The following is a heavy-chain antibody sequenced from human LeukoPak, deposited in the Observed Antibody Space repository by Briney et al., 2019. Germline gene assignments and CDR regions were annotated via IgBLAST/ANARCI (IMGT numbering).Heavy chain of an antibody. CDR2: ISSSSSYT. CDR1: GFTFSDYY. V-gene: IGHV3-11*06. CDR3: ARDRYCSGGSCYGWFDP. Sequence: GVSLRLSCAASGFTFSDYYMSWIRQAPGKGREWVSYISSSSSYTKYADSVKGRFTISRDNAKHSLYLQMNSLRAEDTAVYHCARDRYCSGGSCYGWFDPWGQGTLVTVSS. J-gene: IGHJ5*02. D-gene: IGHD2-15*01.